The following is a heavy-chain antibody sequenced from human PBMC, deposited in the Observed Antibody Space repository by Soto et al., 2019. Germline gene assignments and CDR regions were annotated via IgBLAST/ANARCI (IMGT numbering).Heavy chain of an antibody. V-gene: IGHV3-7*01. J-gene: IGHJ4*02. CDR2: INQDGSQK. Sequence: ESVGGLVQPGGSLRLSCAASGFTFSSYWMSWVRQAPGKGLGWVANINQDGSQKYYVDSVKGRFTISRDNAKNSLYLQMNSLRAEDTAVYYCARDRGEIDNWGQGTLVTVSS. CDR3: ARDRGEIDN. CDR1: GFTFSSYW. D-gene: IGHD3-16*01.